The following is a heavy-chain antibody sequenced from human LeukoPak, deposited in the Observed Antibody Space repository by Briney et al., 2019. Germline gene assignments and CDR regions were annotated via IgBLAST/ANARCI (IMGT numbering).Heavy chain of an antibody. CDR1: GFTFSSYS. J-gene: IGHJ4*02. V-gene: IGHV3-48*01. CDR2: ISSSSSTI. CDR3: ARERGYSYGYSDY. Sequence: PGGSLRLSCAASGFTFSSYSMNWVRQAPGKGLEWVSYISSSSSTIYYADSVKGRFTISRDNAKNSLYLQMSSLRAEDTAVYYCARERGYSYGYSDYWGQGTLVTVSS. D-gene: IGHD5-18*01.